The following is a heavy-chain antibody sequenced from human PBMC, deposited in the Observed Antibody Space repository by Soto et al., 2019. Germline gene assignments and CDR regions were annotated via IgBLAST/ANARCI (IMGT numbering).Heavy chain of an antibody. CDR1: GFTFSDFA. Sequence: EVQVLESGGGLVQPGGSLRLSCVASGFTFSDFAMSWVRQAPGKGLEGVSSMSGSGGTIYYADSVKGRFTISRDNSNNTLYLQMHSLRADDTAVYVCAKLRGSGWYFHYWGQGTLVAVSS. J-gene: IGHJ4*02. CDR3: AKLRGSGWYFHY. CDR2: MSGSGGTI. V-gene: IGHV3-23*01. D-gene: IGHD6-19*01.